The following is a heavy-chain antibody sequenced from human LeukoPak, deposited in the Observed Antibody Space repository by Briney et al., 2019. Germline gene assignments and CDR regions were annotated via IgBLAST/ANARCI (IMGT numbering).Heavy chain of an antibody. Sequence: GASVKVSCKASGYTFTNYGISWVRQAPGQGLEWMGWISGYNGNTNYAQKLQGRVAMTTDTSTSTTYMELRSLRSDDTAVYYCAREETGTAFDASDIWGQGTMVTVSS. CDR2: ISGYNGNT. D-gene: IGHD1-1*01. J-gene: IGHJ3*02. CDR3: AREETGTAFDASDI. CDR1: GYTFTNYG. V-gene: IGHV1-18*01.